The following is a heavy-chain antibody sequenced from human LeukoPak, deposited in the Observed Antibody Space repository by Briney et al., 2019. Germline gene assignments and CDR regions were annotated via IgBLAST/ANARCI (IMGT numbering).Heavy chain of an antibody. Sequence: SETLPLTCAVYGGSFSGYYWSWIRQPPGKGLEWIGEINHSGSTNYNPSLKSRVTISVDTSKNQFSLKLSSVTAADTAVYYCARGGSGSYYNMKDFDYWGQGTLVTVSS. J-gene: IGHJ4*02. V-gene: IGHV4-34*01. D-gene: IGHD3-10*01. CDR1: GGSFSGYY. CDR2: INHSGST. CDR3: ARGGSGSYYNMKDFDY.